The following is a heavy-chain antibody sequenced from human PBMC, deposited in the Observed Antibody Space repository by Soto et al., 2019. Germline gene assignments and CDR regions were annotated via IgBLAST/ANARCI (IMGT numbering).Heavy chain of an antibody. D-gene: IGHD3-16*01. V-gene: IGHV4-4*02. CDR3: AENGSYDLVN. Sequence: SETLSLTCGVSGGSASRDNWWSWVRQPPGKGLEWIGEIHHSGSTNYSPSLKSRVTMSVDKSRNQFSLKLTSVTAADTAVYYCAENGSYDLVNWGQGTRVTVSS. CDR2: IHHSGST. J-gene: IGHJ4*02. CDR1: GGSASRDNW.